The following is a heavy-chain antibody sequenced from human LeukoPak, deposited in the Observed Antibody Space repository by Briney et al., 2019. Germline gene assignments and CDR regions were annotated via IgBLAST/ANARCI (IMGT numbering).Heavy chain of an antibody. D-gene: IGHD3-10*01. CDR3: ARGSAGSLYFDY. Sequence: GGSLRLSCAASGFTVSSNYMSWVRQAPGKGLEWVSVIYSGGSTYYADSVKGRFTISRDNSKNTLYLQMNSLRAEDTAVHYCARGSAGSLYFDYWGQGTLVTVSS. CDR2: IYSGGST. CDR1: GFTVSSNY. V-gene: IGHV3-53*01. J-gene: IGHJ4*02.